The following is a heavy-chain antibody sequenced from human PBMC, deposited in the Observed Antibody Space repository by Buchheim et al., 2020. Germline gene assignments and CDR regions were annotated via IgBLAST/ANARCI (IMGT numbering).Heavy chain of an antibody. Sequence: EVQLLESGGGLVQPGGSLRLSCAASGFTFSSYAMSWVRQAPGKGLEWVSAISGSGGSTYYADSVKGRLTISGDNSKNPLYLQMNSLRAEDTAVYYCAKVSSPVVVVVAAEYGMDVWGQGTT. CDR3: AKVSSPVVVVVAAEYGMDV. V-gene: IGHV3-23*01. CDR1: GFTFSSYA. CDR2: ISGSGGST. D-gene: IGHD2-15*01. J-gene: IGHJ6*02.